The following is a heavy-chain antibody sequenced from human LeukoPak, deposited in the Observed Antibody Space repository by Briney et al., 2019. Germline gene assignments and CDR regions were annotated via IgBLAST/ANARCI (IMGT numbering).Heavy chain of an antibody. Sequence: ASVKVSCNASGYTFTSYGISWVRQAPGQGLEWMGWISAYNGNTNYAQKLQGRVTMTTDTSTSTAYMELRSLRSDDTAVYYCARESRFGWYYYYYYYMDVWGKGTTVTISS. D-gene: IGHD6-19*01. V-gene: IGHV1-18*01. CDR3: ARESRFGWYYYYYYYMDV. J-gene: IGHJ6*03. CDR2: ISAYNGNT. CDR1: GYTFTSYG.